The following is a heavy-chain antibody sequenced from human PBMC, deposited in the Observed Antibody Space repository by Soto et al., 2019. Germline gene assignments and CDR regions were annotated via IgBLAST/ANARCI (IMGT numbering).Heavy chain of an antibody. CDR1: GGSISSYY. V-gene: IGHV4-59*12. CDR2: IYYSGST. J-gene: IGHJ6*02. Sequence: PSETLSLTCSVSGGSISSYYWSRIRQPPGKGLEWIGYIYYSGSTNYNPSLKSRVTISVDTSKNQFSLKLSSVTAADTAVYYCARGDETGTPLSYYYYGMDVWGQGTTVTVSS. D-gene: IGHD1-1*01. CDR3: ARGDETGTPLSYYYYGMDV.